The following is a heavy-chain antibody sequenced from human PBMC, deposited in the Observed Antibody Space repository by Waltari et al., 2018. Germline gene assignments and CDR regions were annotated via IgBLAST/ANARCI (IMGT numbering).Heavy chain of an antibody. CDR2: IDRSGNTV. CDR3: ARDSSTSSTQWRGFRRRLVYIYNGMDV. D-gene: IGHD6-19*01. J-gene: IGHJ6*02. V-gene: IGHV3-48*03. Sequence: EAQLVESGGGLVQPGGSLRLACAAVGFTFSAFAMIWVLLAPGRGLEWIAYIDRSGNTVYYADAVRGRFSISRENAQNSGYLQMSGLRAEDSALYFCARDSSTSSTQWRGFRRRLVYIYNGMDVWGQGTTVTVSS. CDR1: GFTFSAFA.